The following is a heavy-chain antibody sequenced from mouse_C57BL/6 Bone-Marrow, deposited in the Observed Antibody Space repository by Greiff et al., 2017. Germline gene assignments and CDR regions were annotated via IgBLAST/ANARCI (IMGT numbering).Heavy chain of an antibody. CDR3: ASWATTVVATNYFDY. CDR1: GYTFTSYW. V-gene: IGHV1-55*01. CDR2: IYPGSGST. Sequence: QVQLQQPGAELVKPGASVKMSCKASGYTFTSYWITWVKQRPGQGLEWIGDIYPGSGSTNYNEKFKSKATLTVDTSSSTAYMQLSSLTSEDSAVYSCASWATTVVATNYFDYWGQGTTLTVSS. J-gene: IGHJ2*01. D-gene: IGHD1-1*01.